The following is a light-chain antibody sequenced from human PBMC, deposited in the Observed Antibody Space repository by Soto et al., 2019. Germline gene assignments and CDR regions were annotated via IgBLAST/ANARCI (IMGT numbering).Light chain of an antibody. CDR2: SAS. J-gene: IGKJ4*01. CDR1: QSIDTY. CDR3: QQSFSLPLT. V-gene: IGKV1-39*01. Sequence: DIQMTQSPSSLSASVGDRVTITCRASQSIDTYVTWYQQKPGRAPELLIYSASHLQGGVPSRFSGSGSGTDFTLTISGLQPDDFATYYFQQSFSLPLTFGGGTKVGVK.